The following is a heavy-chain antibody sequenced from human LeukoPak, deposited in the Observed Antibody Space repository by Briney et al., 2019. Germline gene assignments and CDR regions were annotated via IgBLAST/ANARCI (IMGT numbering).Heavy chain of an antibody. D-gene: IGHD6-13*01. CDR3: ARDRGYSSSWTQVNYYYGMDV. J-gene: IGHJ6*02. CDR2: IYHSGST. Sequence: PSETLSLTCAVSGGSISSSNWWSWVRQPPGKGLEWIGEIYHSGSTNYNPSLKSRVTISVDTSKNQFSLKLSSVTAADTAVYYCARDRGYSSSWTQVNYYYGMDVWGQGTTVTVSS. V-gene: IGHV4-4*02. CDR1: GGSISSSNW.